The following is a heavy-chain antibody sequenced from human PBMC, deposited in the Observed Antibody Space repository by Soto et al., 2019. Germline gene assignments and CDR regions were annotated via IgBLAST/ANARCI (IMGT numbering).Heavy chain of an antibody. Sequence: GGSLRLSCAASGFTFSSYAMSWVRQAPGKGLEWVSAISGSGGSTYYADSVKGRFTISRDNSKNTLYLQMNSLRAEDTAVYYCAKDRGIAAAGTRGLCDYWGQGTLVTVSS. V-gene: IGHV3-23*01. J-gene: IGHJ4*02. CDR3: AKDRGIAAAGTRGLCDY. D-gene: IGHD6-13*01. CDR2: ISGSGGST. CDR1: GFTFSSYA.